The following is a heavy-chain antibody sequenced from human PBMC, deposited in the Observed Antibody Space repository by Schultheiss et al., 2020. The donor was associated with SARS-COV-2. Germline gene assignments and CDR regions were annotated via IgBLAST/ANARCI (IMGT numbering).Heavy chain of an antibody. D-gene: IGHD2-2*01. Sequence: GGSLRLSCAASGFTFSSYAMSWVRQAPGKGLVWVSRINSDGSSTSYADSVKGRFTISRDNAKNTLYLQMNSLRAEDTAVYYCARDVGYCSSTSCSVWGKGTTVTVSS. CDR1: GFTFSSYA. J-gene: IGHJ6*04. CDR2: INSDGSST. V-gene: IGHV3-74*01. CDR3: ARDVGYCSSTSCSV.